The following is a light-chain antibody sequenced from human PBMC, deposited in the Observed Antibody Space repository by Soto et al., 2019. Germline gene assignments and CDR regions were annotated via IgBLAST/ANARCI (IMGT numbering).Light chain of an antibody. J-gene: IGKJ4*01. CDR1: QSVSNTY. CDR2: HAS. V-gene: IGKV3D-20*01. Sequence: EIVLTQSPATLSLSPGERATLSCGVSQSVSNTYLAWYQHKPGLAPRLLVYHASSRATGIPDRFSGSGSGTDFTLTISRLEPEDFALYYCQQYGNSPLTFGGGTKVDIK. CDR3: QQYGNSPLT.